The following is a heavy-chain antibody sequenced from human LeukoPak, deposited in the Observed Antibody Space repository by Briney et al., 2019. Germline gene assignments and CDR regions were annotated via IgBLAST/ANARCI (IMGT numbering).Heavy chain of an antibody. CDR2: INGDGSNT. V-gene: IGHV3-74*01. CDR1: GFSFRTFW. D-gene: IGHD1-26*01. J-gene: IGHJ4*02. CDR3: VSESGGRSGGDS. Sequence: QTGGSLRLSCAASGFSFRTFWMHWLRQAPGKGLVWVSRINGDGSNTNYADSVKGRFTISRDNAKNTLHLQMNSLRAEATAVCYCVSESGGRSGGDSWGQGALATVSS.